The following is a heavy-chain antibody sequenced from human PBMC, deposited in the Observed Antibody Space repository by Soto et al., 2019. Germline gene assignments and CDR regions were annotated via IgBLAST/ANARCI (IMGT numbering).Heavy chain of an antibody. CDR1: GFTFSDYA. V-gene: IGHV3-23*01. J-gene: IGHJ6*02. CDR2: ISGSGGST. Sequence: GGSLRLSCVASGFTFSDYAMACVRQSPGKGLEWVSSISGSGGSTYYADSVKGRFTISRDNSKNTVFLQMNSLRAEDTAVYYCAKDHGMDVWGQGATVTVSS. CDR3: AKDHGMDV.